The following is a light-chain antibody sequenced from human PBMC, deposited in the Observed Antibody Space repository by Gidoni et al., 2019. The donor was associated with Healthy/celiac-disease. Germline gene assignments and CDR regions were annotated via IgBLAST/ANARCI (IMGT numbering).Light chain of an antibody. Sequence: AIRITQSPSSLSASTGDRVTITCRASQGISSYLACSQQKPGKAPKLLIYAASTLQSGVPSRFSGSGSGTDFTLTISCLQSEDFATYYCQQYYSYPTFXGXTKVEIK. J-gene: IGKJ4*01. CDR2: AAS. CDR3: QQYYSYPT. V-gene: IGKV1-8*01. CDR1: QGISSY.